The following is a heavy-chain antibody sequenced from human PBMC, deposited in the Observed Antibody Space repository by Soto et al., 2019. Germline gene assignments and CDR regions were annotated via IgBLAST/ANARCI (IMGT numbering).Heavy chain of an antibody. J-gene: IGHJ6*02. Sequence: SETLSLTCTVSGGSISSYYWSWIRQPPGKGLEWIGYIYYSGSTNYNPSLKSRVTISVDTSKNQFSLKLSSVTAADTAVYYCARDRRDYYYYGMDVWGQGTTVTVSS. CDR1: GGSISSYY. CDR2: IYYSGST. V-gene: IGHV4-59*01. CDR3: ARDRRDYYYYGMDV.